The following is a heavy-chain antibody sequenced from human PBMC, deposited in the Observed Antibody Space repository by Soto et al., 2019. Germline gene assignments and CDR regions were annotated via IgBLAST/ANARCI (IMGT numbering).Heavy chain of an antibody. Sequence: GGSLRLSCAGSGFTLSDSGVHWVRQASGKGLEWVGRIRSKAENYATAYAASLNGRFTVSRDDSKNTAYLQMNSLEAEDTAIYFCTRLREDNPTTFDIWGRGTVVTVS. CDR3: TRLREDNPTTFDI. CDR1: GFTLSDSG. CDR2: IRSKAENYAT. V-gene: IGHV3-73*01. J-gene: IGHJ3*02. D-gene: IGHD1-1*01.